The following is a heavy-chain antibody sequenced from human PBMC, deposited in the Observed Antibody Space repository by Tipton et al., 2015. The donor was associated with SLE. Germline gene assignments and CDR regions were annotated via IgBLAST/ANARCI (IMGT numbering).Heavy chain of an antibody. CDR1: GFTFGSYW. J-gene: IGHJ4*02. D-gene: IGHD4-17*01. CDR2: VYGTGNT. V-gene: IGHV4-59*12. Sequence: LRLSCEASGFTFGSYWMSWVRLAPGKGLEWIGYVYGTGNTDYNPSLKSRVTISVDTSKNHFSLTLHSLTAADTAVYYCARHYGDYVMSYFDSWGQGTLVTVSS. CDR3: ARHYGDYVMSYFDS.